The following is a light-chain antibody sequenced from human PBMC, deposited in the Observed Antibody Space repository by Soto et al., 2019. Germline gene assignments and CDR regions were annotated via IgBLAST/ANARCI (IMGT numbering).Light chain of an antibody. CDR3: RSYAGSNIPVV. J-gene: IGLJ2*01. V-gene: IGLV2-8*01. CDR1: SSDVGGYNC. Sequence: QSALTQPPSASGSPGQSVTISCTGTSSDVGGYNCVSWYQQHPGKAPKLMIYEVSKRPSGVPDRFSGSKSGNTASLTVSVLQAEDEADYHCRSYAGSNIPVVFGGGTKLTVL. CDR2: EVS.